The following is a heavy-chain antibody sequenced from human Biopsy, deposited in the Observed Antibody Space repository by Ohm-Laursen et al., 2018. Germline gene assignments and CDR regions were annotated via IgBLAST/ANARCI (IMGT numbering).Heavy chain of an antibody. CDR2: IYYSGST. D-gene: IGHD1-26*01. J-gene: IGHJ4*02. CDR3: ARVGAGAPSIDYFDY. V-gene: IGHV4-59*01. Sequence: PSETLSLTCTVSGRSIGSFFWSWIRQPPGKGLEWIGYIYYSGSTNYNPSLRSRDTISVDRSKNQFSLELSSVTAADTAVYYCARVGAGAPSIDYFDYWGQGALVTVSS. CDR1: GRSIGSFF.